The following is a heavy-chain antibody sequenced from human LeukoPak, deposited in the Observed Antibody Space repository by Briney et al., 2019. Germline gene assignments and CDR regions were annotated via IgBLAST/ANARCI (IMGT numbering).Heavy chain of an antibody. D-gene: IGHD6-13*01. CDR2: IYPGDSDT. CDR3: ARQGAAGKYYYYYMDV. CDR1: GYSFTSYW. Sequence: GESLKISCKGSGYSFTSYWIGWVRQMPGKGLEWMGIIYPGDSDTRYSPSFQGQVTVSADKSISTAYLQWSSLKASDTAIYYCARQGAAGKYYYYYMDVWGKGTTVTVSS. V-gene: IGHV5-51*01. J-gene: IGHJ6*03.